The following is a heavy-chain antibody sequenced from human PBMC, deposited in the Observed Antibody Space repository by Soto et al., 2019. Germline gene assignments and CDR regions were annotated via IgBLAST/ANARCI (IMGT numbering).Heavy chain of an antibody. CDR2: INHSGST. D-gene: IGHD1-26*01. J-gene: IGHJ4*02. CDR3: ARGPSLGY. V-gene: IGHV4-34*01. Sequence: QVQLQQWGAGLLKPSETLSLTCAVYGGSFSGYYWSWIRQPPGKGLEWIGEINHSGSTNYNPSLKSRVTISVDTSKNQFSLMLSSVTAADTVVYYCARGPSLGYWGQGTLVTVSS. CDR1: GGSFSGYY.